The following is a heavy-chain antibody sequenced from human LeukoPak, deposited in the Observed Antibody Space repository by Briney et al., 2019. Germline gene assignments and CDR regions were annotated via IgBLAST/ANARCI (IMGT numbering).Heavy chain of an antibody. CDR3: AKGYDYGPDH. V-gene: IGHV3-30*02. CDR2: IRYDGSNK. J-gene: IGHJ4*02. D-gene: IGHD4/OR15-4a*01. Sequence: GGSLRLSCSASGFTFSDYGMHYVRQAAGKGLEWVAFIRYDGSNKDYADSVKGRFTISRDNSKNTLSLQMNSLRAEDTAVYYCAKGYDYGPDHWGQGTLVTVSS. CDR1: GFTFSDYG.